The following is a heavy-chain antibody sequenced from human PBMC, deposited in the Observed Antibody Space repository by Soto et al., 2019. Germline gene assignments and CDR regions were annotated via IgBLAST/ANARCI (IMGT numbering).Heavy chain of an antibody. Sequence: QVQLVQSGAEVKKPGASVKVSCKASGYTFTSYAMHWVRQAPGQRLEWMGWINAGNGNTKYSQKFQGSIPITSDTSASTAYKELSSLRSEDTAVYYCARDFHYYGSGTPGDPPHKNNYYGMDVWGQGTTVTVSS. J-gene: IGHJ6*02. D-gene: IGHD3-10*01. CDR1: GYTFTSYA. CDR2: INAGNGNT. V-gene: IGHV1-3*01. CDR3: ARDFHYYGSGTPGDPPHKNNYYGMDV.